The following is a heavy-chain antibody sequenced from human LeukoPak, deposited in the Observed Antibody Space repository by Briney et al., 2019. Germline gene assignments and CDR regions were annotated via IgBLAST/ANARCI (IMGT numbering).Heavy chain of an antibody. CDR3: ARVGPNYYDILTGPEWFDP. Sequence: ASVKVSCMASGYTFTSYGISWVRQAPGQGLEWTGWISAYNGNTNYAQKLQGRVTMTTDTSTSTAYMELRSLRSDDTAVYYCARVGPNYYDILTGPEWFDPWGQGTLVTVSS. V-gene: IGHV1-18*04. CDR1: GYTFTSYG. D-gene: IGHD3-9*01. J-gene: IGHJ5*02. CDR2: ISAYNGNT.